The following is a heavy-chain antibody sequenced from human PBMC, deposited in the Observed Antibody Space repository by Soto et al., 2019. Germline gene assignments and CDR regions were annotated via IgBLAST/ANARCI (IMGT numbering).Heavy chain of an antibody. Sequence: EVQLVESGGGLVQPGGSLRLSCAASGFTFSSYAMHWVRQTPGKGLEYVSAISSYGGSTYYANSVKGRFTISRDNSKNTLYLQMGSLRAEDMAVYYCARDPDRSGYYYFDYWGQGTQVTISS. J-gene: IGHJ4*02. CDR2: ISSYGGST. D-gene: IGHD3-22*01. CDR3: ARDPDRSGYYYFDY. V-gene: IGHV3-64*01. CDR1: GFTFSSYA.